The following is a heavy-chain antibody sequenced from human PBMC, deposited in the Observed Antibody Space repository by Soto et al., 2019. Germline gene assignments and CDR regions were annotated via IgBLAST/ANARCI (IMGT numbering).Heavy chain of an antibody. J-gene: IGHJ4*02. CDR1: GFTFSSYW. CDR2: IRPDGSEK. D-gene: IGHD4-17*01. CDR3: AKSARNLRSEFDY. Sequence: PGXSLRLSGAASGFTFSSYWISWVHQAPGKGLEWVANIRPDGSEKNYVDSVKGRFTISRDNAQNSLYLQMNSLRAEDTAVYYCAKSARNLRSEFDYWGQGTLVTVSS. V-gene: IGHV3-7*03.